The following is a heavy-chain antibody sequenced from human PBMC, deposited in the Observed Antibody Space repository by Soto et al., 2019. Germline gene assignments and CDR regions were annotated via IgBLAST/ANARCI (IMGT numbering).Heavy chain of an antibody. CDR2: IKSKTDGGTT. V-gene: IGHV3-15*01. J-gene: IGHJ6*02. CDR3: THRVPADYYYYYGMDV. CDR1: GFTFSNAL. D-gene: IGHD2-2*01. Sequence: PGGFLRLSRAASGFTFSNALMSLVRQAPGKGLEWVGRIKSKTDGGTTDYAAPVKGRFTISRDDSKNTLYLQMNSLKTEDTAVYYCTHRVPADYYYYYGMDVWGQGTTVTVSS.